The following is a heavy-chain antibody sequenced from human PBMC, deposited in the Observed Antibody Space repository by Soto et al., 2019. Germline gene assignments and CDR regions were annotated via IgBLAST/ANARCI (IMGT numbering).Heavy chain of an antibody. CDR1: GYTFTSYD. Sequence: GASVKVSCTASGYTFTSYDINWVRQATGQGLEWMGWMNPNSGNAGYAQKFQGRVTMTRNTSISTAYMELSSLRSEDTAVYYCARGPEYSGYDLYYYYYYMDVWGKGTTVTVSS. CDR3: ARGPEYSGYDLYYYYYYMDV. V-gene: IGHV1-8*01. D-gene: IGHD5-12*01. J-gene: IGHJ6*03. CDR2: MNPNSGNA.